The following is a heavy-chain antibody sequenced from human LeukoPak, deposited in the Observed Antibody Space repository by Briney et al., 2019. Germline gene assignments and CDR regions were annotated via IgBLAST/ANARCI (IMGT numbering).Heavy chain of an antibody. CDR2: ISWNSDTL. D-gene: IGHD2-15*01. J-gene: IGHJ3*02. CDR1: GFTFDDYA. V-gene: IGHV3-9*01. Sequence: GRSLRLSCAASGFTFDDYAMYWVRQAPGKGLEWVSGISWNSDTLDYADSVKGRFTISRDNAKSSLYLQMNSLRAEDTALYYCAKCRVVLAVLDAFDIRGQGTLVTVSS. CDR3: AKCRVVLAVLDAFDI.